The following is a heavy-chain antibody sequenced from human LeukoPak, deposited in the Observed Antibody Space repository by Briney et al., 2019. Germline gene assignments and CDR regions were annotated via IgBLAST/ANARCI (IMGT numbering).Heavy chain of an antibody. CDR3: ARGRGLVF. CDR2: VKEDGSEK. J-gene: IGHJ4*02. Sequence: GGSLRLSCATSGFSFTDYRMGWFRQAPGKGPEWVANVKEDGSEKYYVDSVKGRFTVSRDNAKNSLYLQMNSLRVEDTAVYYCARGRGLVFRGQGTLVTVSS. D-gene: IGHD3-10*01. V-gene: IGHV3-7*01. CDR1: GFSFTDYR.